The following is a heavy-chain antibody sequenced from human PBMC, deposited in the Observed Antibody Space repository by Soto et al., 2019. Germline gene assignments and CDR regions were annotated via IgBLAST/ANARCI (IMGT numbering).Heavy chain of an antibody. J-gene: IGHJ6*01. CDR1: GCRYSAVS. D-gene: IGHD3-3*01. Sequence: AASGCRYSAVSMHSVRQTPEKGLEWVAVISDDGKNKNYAGSVKGRFTISRDNSKNTLYLQMNSLRTEDAALYYCTQEPIFSYYD. CDR2: ISDDGKNK. CDR3: TQEPIFSYYD. V-gene: IGHV3-30*18.